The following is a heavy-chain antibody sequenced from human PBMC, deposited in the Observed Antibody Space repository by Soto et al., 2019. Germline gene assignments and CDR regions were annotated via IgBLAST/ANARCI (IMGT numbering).Heavy chain of an antibody. CDR3: TTIYCTDGVCPP. D-gene: IGHD2-8*01. Sequence: EVQLVEAGGGLVQPGGSLKLSCAASGFTFSGFAMHLVRQASGKGLEWLGRIRSKANNHATAYAASVKSTFIISRDDSKNTAYLQMNSRKTEDTAMYYCTTIYCTDGVCPPWGQGTLVTVSS. CDR2: IRSKANNHAT. J-gene: IGHJ5*02. CDR1: GFTFSGFA. V-gene: IGHV3-73*01.